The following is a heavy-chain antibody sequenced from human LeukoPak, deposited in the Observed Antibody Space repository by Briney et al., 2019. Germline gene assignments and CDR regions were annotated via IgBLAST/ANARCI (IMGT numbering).Heavy chain of an antibody. V-gene: IGHV4-59*04. CDR2: IYYSGST. Sequence: PSETLSLTCTVSGGSISSYYWSWIRQPPGKGLEWIGYIYYSGSTYYNPSLKSRVTISVDTSKNQFSLKLSSVTAADTAVYYCARVEMATIPVGSWGQGTLVTVSS. CDR3: ARVEMATIPVGS. CDR1: GGSISSYY. D-gene: IGHD5-24*01. J-gene: IGHJ5*02.